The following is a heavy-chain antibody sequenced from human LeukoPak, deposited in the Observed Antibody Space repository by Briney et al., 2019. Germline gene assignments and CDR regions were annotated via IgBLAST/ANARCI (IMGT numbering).Heavy chain of an antibody. CDR2: IYYTGST. CDR3: ARGLGRVTTVIRGFDP. D-gene: IGHD4-17*01. CDR1: GDSISPYY. V-gene: IGHV4-59*12. J-gene: IGHJ5*02. Sequence: SETLSLTCTVSGDSISPYYWNWVRQPPGKGLEWIGYIYYTGSTNYNPSLKSRVTISLDTSMNQFSLKLSSVTAADTAVYYCARGLGRVTTVIRGFDPWGQGTLVTVSS.